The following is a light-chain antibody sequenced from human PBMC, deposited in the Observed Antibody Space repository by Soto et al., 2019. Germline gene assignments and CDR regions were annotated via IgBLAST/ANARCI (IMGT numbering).Light chain of an antibody. J-gene: IGKJ1*01. V-gene: IGKV1-5*01. CDR2: DAS. CDR1: QSISSW. CDR3: QQYNTYPWT. Sequence: DIQVTQSPSTLSASVGDRVTFTCRASQSISSWLAWYQQKSGRAPKLLIYDASTLESGVPSRFSGSGSGTEFTLTISRLQPDDFATYYCQQYNTYPWTFGQGTKVEIK.